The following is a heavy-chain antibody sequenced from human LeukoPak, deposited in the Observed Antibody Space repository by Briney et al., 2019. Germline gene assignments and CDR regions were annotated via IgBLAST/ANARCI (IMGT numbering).Heavy chain of an antibody. CDR3: ARDGGDYFDY. V-gene: IGHV4-39*07. Sequence: PSETLSLTCTVSGGSISSSSYYWGWIRQPPGKGLEWIGSIYYSGSTYYNPSLKSRVTISVDTSKNQFSLKLSSVTAADTAVYYCARDGGDYFDYWGQGTLVTVSS. J-gene: IGHJ4*02. CDR1: GGSISSSSYY. D-gene: IGHD3-16*01. CDR2: IYYSGST.